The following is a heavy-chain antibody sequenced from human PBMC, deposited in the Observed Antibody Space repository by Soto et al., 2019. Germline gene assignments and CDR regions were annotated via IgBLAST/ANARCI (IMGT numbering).Heavy chain of an antibody. CDR1: GFTFSSYA. CDR3: ALGSAYYYDSRVGYYMGL. CDR2: ISYDGSNT. Sequence: QVQLVESGGGVVQPGRSLRLSCVASGFTFSSYAMHWVRQAPGKGLEWVAVISYDGSNTYYADSVKGRFTISRDNSKKSQYLQMTRQKEEDMAVYYCALGSAYYYDSRVGYYMGLWGQGTLVTGSS. D-gene: IGHD3-22*01. V-gene: IGHV3-30-3*01. J-gene: IGHJ4*02.